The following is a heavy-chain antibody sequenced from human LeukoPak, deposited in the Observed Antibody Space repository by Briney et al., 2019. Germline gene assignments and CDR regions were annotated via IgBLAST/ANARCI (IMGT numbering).Heavy chain of an antibody. D-gene: IGHD3-10*01. J-gene: IGHJ6*03. Sequence: PSETLSLTCAVYGGSFSGYYWSWIRQPPGKGLEWIGHIFYSGSTNYNPSLKSRVTISVDTSKNQFSLKVSSVTAADTAVYYCARVFDSGSQAYFYYMDVWGKGTTVTIFS. CDR2: IFYSGST. CDR1: GGSFSGYY. V-gene: IGHV4-34*12. CDR3: ARVFDSGSQAYFYYMDV.